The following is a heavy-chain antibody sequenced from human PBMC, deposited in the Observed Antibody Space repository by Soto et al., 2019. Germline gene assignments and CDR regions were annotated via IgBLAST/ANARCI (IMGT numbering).Heavy chain of an antibody. CDR3: ASASTVVREIIITTRFDF. Sequence: SETLSLTCAVSGDSISPSYWTWIRQSPGKGLECIGYIYYSGSTNYNPSLKSRVTISVDTSKNQFSLNLSSVTAADTAVYYCASASTVVREIIITTRFDFWGQGTLVTVSS. V-gene: IGHV4-59*12. J-gene: IGHJ4*02. CDR1: GDSISPSY. CDR2: IYYSGST. D-gene: IGHD3-10*01.